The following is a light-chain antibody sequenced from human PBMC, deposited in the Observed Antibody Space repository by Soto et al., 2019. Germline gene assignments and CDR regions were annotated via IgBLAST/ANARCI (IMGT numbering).Light chain of an antibody. CDR2: DAV. Sequence: IVLTQSPVTLSLSPGEGATLSCRASQSVTGTNLAWYQQRAGQAPRLLIYDAVRRATGITDRFSGSGSGTDFTLTISRLEPEDCAVYYCHQYGSSLGTFGQGTKVEI. CDR3: HQYGSSLGT. J-gene: IGKJ2*01. CDR1: QSVTGTN. V-gene: IGKV3-20*01.